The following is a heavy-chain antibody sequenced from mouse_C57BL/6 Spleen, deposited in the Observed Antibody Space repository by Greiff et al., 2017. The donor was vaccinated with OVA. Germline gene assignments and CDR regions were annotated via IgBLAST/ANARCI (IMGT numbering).Heavy chain of an antibody. J-gene: IGHJ4*01. D-gene: IGHD1-1*01. V-gene: IGHV10-1*01. Sequence: EVQVVESGGGLVQPKGSLKLSCAASGFSFNTYAMNWVRQAPGKGLEWVARIRSKSNNYATYYADSVKDRFTISRDDSESMLYLQMNNLKTEDTAMYYCVRQLLHYAMDYWGQGTSVTVSS. CDR2: IRSKSNNYAT. CDR3: VRQLLHYAMDY. CDR1: GFSFNTYA.